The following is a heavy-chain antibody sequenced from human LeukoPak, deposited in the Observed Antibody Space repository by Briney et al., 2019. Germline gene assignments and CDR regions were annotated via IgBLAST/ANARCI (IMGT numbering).Heavy chain of an antibody. Sequence: PSQTLSLTCAVSGASISSRGYSWGWILQPPGKGLEWFGYIYHSGSTYYNPSLKSRVTISVDRSKNQFSLKLSSVTAAASAVVCRARTSIAARRANAFDILVEATKVTVS. CDR3: ARTSIAARRANAFDI. V-gene: IGHV4-30-2*01. CDR2: IYHSGST. D-gene: IGHD6-6*01. CDR1: GASISSRGYS. J-gene: IGHJ3*02.